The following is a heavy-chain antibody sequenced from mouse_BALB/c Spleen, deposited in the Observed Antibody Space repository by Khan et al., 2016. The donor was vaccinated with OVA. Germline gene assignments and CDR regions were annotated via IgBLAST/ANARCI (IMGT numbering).Heavy chain of an antibody. J-gene: IGHJ2*01. CDR1: GYSITSDYA. CDR2: ISYSGNT. D-gene: IGHD1-1*01. CDR3: ARVYEGDFDY. Sequence: EVKLLESGPGLVKPSQSLSLTCTVTGYSITSDYAWNWIRQFPGNKLEWMGFISYSGNTNYNPSLKSRISITRDTSKNQFFLQLNSVTTEDTATYYCARVYEGDFDYWGQGTPLTVSS. V-gene: IGHV3-2*02.